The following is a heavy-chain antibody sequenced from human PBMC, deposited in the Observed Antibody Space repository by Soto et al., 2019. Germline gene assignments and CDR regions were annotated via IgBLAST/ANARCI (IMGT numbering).Heavy chain of an antibody. V-gene: IGHV4-59*02. CDR3: ARADGFGVVTPFMDS. J-gene: IGHJ4*02. D-gene: IGHD3-3*01. CDR2: IYRSGST. CDR1: GDSVRNQY. Sequence: LSLTCTVSGDSVRNQYWSWIRRPPGRGLEWIGYIYRSGSTKYNPSLKSRLTISVDTSKNQFSLKLSSVTAADTAVYYCARADGFGVVTPFMDSWGQGILVTVSS.